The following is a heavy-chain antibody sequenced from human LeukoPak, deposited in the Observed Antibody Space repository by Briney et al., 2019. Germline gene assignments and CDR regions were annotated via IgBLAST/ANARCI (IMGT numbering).Heavy chain of an antibody. CDR2: IYYSGST. V-gene: IGHV4-39*07. J-gene: IGHJ4*02. D-gene: IGHD5-18*01. Sequence: SETLSLTCAVSGGSISSSSYYWGWIRQPPGKGLEWIGSIYYSGSTYYNPSLKSRVTISVDTSKNQFSLKLSSVTAADTAVYYCARVRGYSYGFDYWGQGTLVTVSS. CDR3: ARVRGYSYGFDY. CDR1: GGSISSSSYY.